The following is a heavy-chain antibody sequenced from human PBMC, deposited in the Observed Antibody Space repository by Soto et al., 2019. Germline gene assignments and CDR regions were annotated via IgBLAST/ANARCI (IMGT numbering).Heavy chain of an antibody. Sequence: ASVKVSCKASGYTFTGYYMHWVRQAPGQGLEWMGWINPNSGGTNYAQKFQGWVTMTRDTSISTAYMELSRLRSDDTAVYYCARGLRFLEWDNYGIDVWGQGTTVTVSS. J-gene: IGHJ6*02. D-gene: IGHD3-3*01. CDR3: ARGLRFLEWDNYGIDV. CDR1: GYTFTGYY. V-gene: IGHV1-2*04. CDR2: INPNSGGT.